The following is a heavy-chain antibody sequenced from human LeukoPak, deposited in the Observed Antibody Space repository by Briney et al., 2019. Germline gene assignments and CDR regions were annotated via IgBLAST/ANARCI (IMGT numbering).Heavy chain of an antibody. J-gene: IGHJ5*02. D-gene: IGHD6-19*01. CDR2: MNPNSGNT. CDR3: ARGLAVAGTENWFDP. CDR1: GYTFTSYD. V-gene: IGHV1-8*02. Sequence: ASVKVSCEASGYTFTSYDINWVRQATGQGLEWMGWMNPNSGNTGYAQKFQGRVTMTRDTSTSTVYMELSSLRSEDTAVYYCARGLAVAGTENWFDPWGQGTLVTVSS.